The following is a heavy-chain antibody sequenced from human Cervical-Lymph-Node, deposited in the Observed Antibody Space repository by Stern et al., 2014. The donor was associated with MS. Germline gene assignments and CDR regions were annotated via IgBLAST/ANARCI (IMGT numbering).Heavy chain of an antibody. CDR1: GFSFSRYA. CDR3: ASAYSSSHYYFDY. Sequence: QVQLVESGGGVVQPGRSLRLSCAASGFSFSRYAMHWVRQAPGKGLEWVALIWHDGSNPYYADYVTGRFTISRDNFKNTLYLQMNSLRAEDTAVYYCASAYSSSHYYFDYWGQGTLVTVSS. CDR2: IWHDGSNP. V-gene: IGHV3-33*01. D-gene: IGHD6-13*01. J-gene: IGHJ4*02.